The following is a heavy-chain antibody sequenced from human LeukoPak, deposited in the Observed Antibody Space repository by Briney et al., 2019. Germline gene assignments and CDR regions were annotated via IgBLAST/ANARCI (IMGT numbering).Heavy chain of an antibody. J-gene: IGHJ4*01. D-gene: IGHD6-6*01. CDR1: GLTVRSNY. CDR3: ARERQLVTDY. Sequence: GGSLRLSCAVSGLTVRSNYMSWVRQAPGKGLEWVSSVTGSTTTKYYADSVKGRFIISRDNAKNSLYLQMNSLRAEDTAVYFCARERQLVTDYWGPGTLVTVSS. CDR2: VTGSTTTK. V-gene: IGHV3-21*06.